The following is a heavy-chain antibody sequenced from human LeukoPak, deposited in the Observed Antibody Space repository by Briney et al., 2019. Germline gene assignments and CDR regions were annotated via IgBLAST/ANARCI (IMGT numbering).Heavy chain of an antibody. CDR2: IYPGASDT. D-gene: IGHD6-13*01. CDR3: ARQSSSSVNY. J-gene: IGHJ4*02. CDR1: GXSXTSYW. V-gene: IGHV5-51*01. Sequence: LXISXXXXGXSXTSYWIGWVRQMPGKGLAWMSIIYPGASDTRYSPSFQGQVTISADKSISTAYLQWSSLKASDTAMYYCARQSSSSVNYWGQGTLVTVSS.